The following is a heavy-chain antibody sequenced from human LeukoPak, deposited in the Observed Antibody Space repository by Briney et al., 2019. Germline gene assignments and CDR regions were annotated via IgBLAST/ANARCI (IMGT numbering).Heavy chain of an antibody. CDR2: ISTSSSYI. CDR1: RFTFSTYS. J-gene: IGHJ6*03. D-gene: IGHD5-24*01. Sequence: GGSLRLSCAASRFTFSTYSMNWVRQAPGKGLEWVASISTSSSYIYYADSLKGRFTISRDNAKKSQYLQMNSLRAEDTAVYYCAKRGVEMATIYYMDVWGKGTAVT. CDR3: AKRGVEMATIYYMDV. V-gene: IGHV3-21*01.